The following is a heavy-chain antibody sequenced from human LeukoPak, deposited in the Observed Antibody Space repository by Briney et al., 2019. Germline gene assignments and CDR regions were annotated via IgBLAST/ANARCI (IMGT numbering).Heavy chain of an antibody. CDR2: ISQDGSEK. V-gene: IGHV3-7*01. J-gene: IGHJ4*02. D-gene: IGHD1-26*01. CDR1: GTTFDSHY. CDR3: ASAAGWESAY. Sequence: GGSLRLSCAASGTTFDSHYMTWVRQTPEKGLEWVANISQDGSEKNYVDSVKSRFTISRDNAKKSLYLQMNSLRAEDTAVYYCASAAGWESAYWGQGTLVTVSS.